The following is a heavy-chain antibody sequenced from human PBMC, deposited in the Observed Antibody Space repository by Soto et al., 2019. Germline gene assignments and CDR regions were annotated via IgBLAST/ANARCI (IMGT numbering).Heavy chain of an antibody. Sequence: EVQMVESGGGLVQPGGSLRLSCAASGFSFSSNWMSWVRQAPGKGLEWVANIKEDGSEKYYVDVVKGRFTISRDNAKNSLYWQMTSLRVEKRAVYYCGRGAGIGDYGGQGALVTVSS. V-gene: IGHV3-7*04. D-gene: IGHD3-10*01. CDR1: GFSFSSNW. CDR2: IKEDGSEK. J-gene: IGHJ4*02. CDR3: GRGAGIGDY.